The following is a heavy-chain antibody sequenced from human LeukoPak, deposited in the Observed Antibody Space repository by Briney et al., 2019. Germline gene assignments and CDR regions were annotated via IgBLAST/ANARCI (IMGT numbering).Heavy chain of an antibody. Sequence: ASVKVSCKTSGYTFATYFMHWVRQAPGQGLEWMGYIKPNSGVTNYAQKFRGRVTMTWDTSISTAYIELSGLTSDDTAIYYCARPTYCGSDCYFNFDYWGQGTLVTVPS. J-gene: IGHJ4*02. CDR2: IKPNSGVT. CDR3: ARPTYCGSDCYFNFDY. CDR1: GYTFATYF. D-gene: IGHD2-21*02. V-gene: IGHV1-2*02.